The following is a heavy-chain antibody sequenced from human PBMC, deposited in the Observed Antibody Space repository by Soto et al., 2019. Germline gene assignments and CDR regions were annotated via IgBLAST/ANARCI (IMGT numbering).Heavy chain of an antibody. CDR3: ARFAPQRPRDCSGGSCYHYYYYGMDV. CDR1: GRSISSGVYY. CDR2: TYYSGST. J-gene: IGHJ6*02. V-gene: IGHV4-31*03. D-gene: IGHD2-15*01. Sequence: PSGTLSLTCPVSGRSISSGVYYWSWIRQHPGKGLEWIGYTYYSGSTYYNPSLKSRVTISVDTSKNQFSLKLSSVTAADTDVYYCARFAPQRPRDCSGGSCYHYYYYGMDVWGQGTTVT.